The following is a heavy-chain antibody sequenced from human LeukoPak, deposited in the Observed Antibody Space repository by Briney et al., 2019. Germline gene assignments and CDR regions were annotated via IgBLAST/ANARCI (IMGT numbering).Heavy chain of an antibody. CDR3: ASDYCSGGSCYSDYAFDI. J-gene: IGHJ3*02. D-gene: IGHD2-15*01. CDR2: IYYSGST. Sequence: SETLSLTCTVSGGSISTYYWSWIRQPPGKGLEWIGHIYYSGSTNYNPSLKSRVTISVDTSKNQFSLKLRSVTAADTAVYYCASDYCSGGSCYSDYAFDIWGQGTMVTVSS. V-gene: IGHV4-59*01. CDR1: GGSISTYY.